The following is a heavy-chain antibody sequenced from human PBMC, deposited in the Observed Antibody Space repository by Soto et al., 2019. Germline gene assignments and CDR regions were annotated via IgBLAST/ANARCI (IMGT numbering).Heavy chain of an antibody. CDR1: GFTFSSSE. D-gene: IGHD2-2*01. CDR3: ARRGST. CDR2: IHPAGQPI. Sequence: EVQLVESGGGLVQPGGSLRLSCVASGFTFSSSEMYWVRQAPGKGLEWVSYIHPAGQPIFFADCVKGRFTISRDNAKKSVYLQVNSLRAEDTAVYYCARRGSTWGQGTMVTVSS. J-gene: IGHJ3*01. V-gene: IGHV3-48*03.